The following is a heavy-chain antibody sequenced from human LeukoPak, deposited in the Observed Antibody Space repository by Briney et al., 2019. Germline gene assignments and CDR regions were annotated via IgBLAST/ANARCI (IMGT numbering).Heavy chain of an antibody. V-gene: IGHV3-30*02. D-gene: IGHD6-19*01. CDR3: AKDHGMYSSGWPHGY. Sequence: GGSLRLSCAASGFTFSTYGMHWVRQAPGKGLEWVAFIRYDGSSKYYADSVKGRFTISRDNSKNTLYLQMNSLRAEDTAVYYSAKDHGMYSSGWPHGYWGQGTLVTVSS. CDR2: IRYDGSSK. CDR1: GFTFSTYG. J-gene: IGHJ4*02.